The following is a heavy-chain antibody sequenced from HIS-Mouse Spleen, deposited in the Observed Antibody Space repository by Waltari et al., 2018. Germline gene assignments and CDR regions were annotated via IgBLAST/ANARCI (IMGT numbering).Heavy chain of an antibody. CDR3: AREIPYSSSWYDWYFDL. D-gene: IGHD6-13*01. CDR2: IYYSGST. V-gene: IGHV4-39*07. CDR1: GGSIRSSSYY. J-gene: IGHJ2*01. Sequence: QLQLQESGPGLVKPSEPLSLTCPVSGGSIRSSSYYLAWIRQPPGKGLEWIGSIYYSGSTYYNPSLKSRVTISVDTSKNQFSLKLSSVTAADTAVYYCAREIPYSSSWYDWYFDLWGRGTLVTVSS.